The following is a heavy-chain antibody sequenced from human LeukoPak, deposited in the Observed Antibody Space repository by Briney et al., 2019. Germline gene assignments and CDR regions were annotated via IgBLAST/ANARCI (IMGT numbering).Heavy chain of an antibody. CDR1: GGSISSYY. V-gene: IGHV4-59*01. Sequence: TSETLSLTCTVSGGSISSYYWSWIRQPPGKGLEWIGYIYYSGSTNYNPSLKSRVTISVGTSKNQFSLKLSSVTAADTAVYYCARGDSSGWSHYYFDYWGQGTLVTVSS. CDR3: ARGDSSGWSHYYFDY. J-gene: IGHJ4*02. CDR2: IYYSGST. D-gene: IGHD6-19*01.